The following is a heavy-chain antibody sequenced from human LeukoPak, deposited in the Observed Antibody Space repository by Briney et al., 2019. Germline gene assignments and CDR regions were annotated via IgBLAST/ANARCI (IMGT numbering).Heavy chain of an antibody. Sequence: PSQTLSLTCTVSGGSISSGSYYWSWIRQPAGKGLEWIGRISTSGSTNYNPSLKSRVTVSVDTSKNEFSLKLSSVTAAGTAVYYCAREGGGCSGGSCYSAKYYFDYWGQGTLVTVSS. D-gene: IGHD2-15*01. CDR1: GGSISSGSYY. J-gene: IGHJ4*02. CDR2: ISTSGST. V-gene: IGHV4-61*02. CDR3: AREGGGCSGGSCYSAKYYFDY.